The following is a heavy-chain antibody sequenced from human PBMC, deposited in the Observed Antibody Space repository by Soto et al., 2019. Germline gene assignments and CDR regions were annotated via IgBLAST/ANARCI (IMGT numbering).Heavy chain of an antibody. Sequence: EVQLVESGGGLIQPGGSLRLSCAASGFTFSSYAMSWVRQAPGKGLEWVSAISGSGGSTYYADSVKGRFTISRDNSKNTLYLQMNSLRAEDTAVYYCAKESLLWFGELLPSYYYYGMDVWGQGTTVTVSS. D-gene: IGHD3-10*01. V-gene: IGHV3-23*04. J-gene: IGHJ6*02. CDR3: AKESLLWFGELLPSYYYYGMDV. CDR2: ISGSGGST. CDR1: GFTFSSYA.